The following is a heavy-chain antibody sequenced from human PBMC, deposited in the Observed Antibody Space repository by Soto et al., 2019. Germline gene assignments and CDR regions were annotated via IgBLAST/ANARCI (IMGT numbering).Heavy chain of an antibody. V-gene: IGHV4-39*01. CDR1: GGSISSSSYY. CDR3: ARPKLGVLRYFDWLSPPLPFAY. CDR2: IYYSGST. J-gene: IGHJ4*02. D-gene: IGHD3-9*01. Sequence: SETLSLTCSVSGGSISSSSYYWGWIRQPPGKGLEWIGSIYYSGSTYYNPSLKSRVTISVDTSKNQFSLKLSSVTAADTAVYYCARPKLGVLRYFDWLSPPLPFAYRRKGTLVTVSS.